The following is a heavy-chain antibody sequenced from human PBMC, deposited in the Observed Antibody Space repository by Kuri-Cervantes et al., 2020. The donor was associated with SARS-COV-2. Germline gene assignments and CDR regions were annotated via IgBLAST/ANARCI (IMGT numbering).Heavy chain of an antibody. CDR3: ARGGEMRLRKTGTVIDY. V-gene: IGHV4-34*01. CDR1: GGSFSGYY. Sequence: ESLKISCAVYGGSFSGYYWSWIRQPPGKGLEWIGEINHSGSTNYNPSLKSRVTISVDTSKNQFSLELSSVTAADTAVYYCARGGEMRLRKTGTVIDYWGQGTLVTVSS. CDR2: INHSGST. D-gene: IGHD1-1*01. J-gene: IGHJ4*02.